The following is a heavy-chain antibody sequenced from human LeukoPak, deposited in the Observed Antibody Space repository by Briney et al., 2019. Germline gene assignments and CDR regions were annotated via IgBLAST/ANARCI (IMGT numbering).Heavy chain of an antibody. Sequence: PSETLSLTCTVSGGSISSYYWSWIRQPPGKGLEWIGYIYYSGSTNYNPSLKSRVTISVDTSKNQFSLKLSSVTAADTAVYYCARWSRSSSWYGIDPWGQGTLVTVSS. J-gene: IGHJ5*02. CDR2: IYYSGST. CDR1: GGSISSYY. V-gene: IGHV4-59*01. D-gene: IGHD6-13*01. CDR3: ARWSRSSSWYGIDP.